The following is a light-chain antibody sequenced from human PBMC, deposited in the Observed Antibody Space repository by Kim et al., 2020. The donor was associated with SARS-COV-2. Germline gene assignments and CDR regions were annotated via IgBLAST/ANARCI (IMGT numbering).Light chain of an antibody. Sequence: GQSVTAACTGISCDVGVYNYVACYQQHPGKAPNLRIYEVSKRPSGVPDRFSGSKSGNTASLTVSGLQAEDEADYYCSSYAGNNRGVFGGGTQLTVL. CDR3: SSYAGNNRGV. J-gene: IGLJ3*02. V-gene: IGLV2-8*01. CDR1: SCDVGVYNY. CDR2: EVS.